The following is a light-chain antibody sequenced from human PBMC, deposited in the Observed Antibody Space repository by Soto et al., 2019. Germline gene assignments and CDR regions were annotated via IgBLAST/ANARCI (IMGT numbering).Light chain of an antibody. CDR1: QSVSSSY. V-gene: IGKV3D-20*02. CDR2: GAS. CDR3: QQRSRWPPT. J-gene: IGKJ1*01. Sequence: EIVLTQSPGTLSLSPGERATLSCRASQSVSSSYLAWYQQKPGQAPRLLIYGASSRATGIPDRFSGSGSGTDFTLTISRLEPEDFATYYCQQRSRWPPTFGHGTKVENK.